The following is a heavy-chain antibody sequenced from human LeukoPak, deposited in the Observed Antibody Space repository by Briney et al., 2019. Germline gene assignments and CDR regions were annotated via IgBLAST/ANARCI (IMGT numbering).Heavy chain of an antibody. J-gene: IGHJ3*01. V-gene: IGHV4-34*01. Sequence: SETLSLTCAVYGGSFSGYCWSWIRQPPGKGLEWIGEINHSGSTNYNPSLKSRVTISVDTSKNEFSLKLSSVTAADRAVYYCARAGTYYYGSGSYYRWGQGTMVTVSS. CDR2: INHSGST. CDR1: GGSFSGYC. D-gene: IGHD3-10*01. CDR3: ARAGTYYYGSGSYYR.